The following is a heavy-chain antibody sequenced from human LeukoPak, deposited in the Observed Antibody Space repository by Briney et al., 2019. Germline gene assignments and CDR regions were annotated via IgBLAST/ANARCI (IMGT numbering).Heavy chain of an antibody. D-gene: IGHD3-22*01. CDR2: IKSKTDGGTT. Sequence: GGSLRLSCAASGFTFSSYWMSWVRQAPGKGLEWVGRIKSKTDGGTTDYAAPVKGRFTISRDDSKNTLYLQMNSLRAEDTAVYYCARWGYYSPDYWGQGTLVTVSS. CDR3: ARWGYYSPDY. V-gene: IGHV3-15*01. J-gene: IGHJ4*02. CDR1: GFTFSSYW.